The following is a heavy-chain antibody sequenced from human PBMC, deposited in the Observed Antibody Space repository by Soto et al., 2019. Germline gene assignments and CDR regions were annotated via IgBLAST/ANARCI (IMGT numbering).Heavy chain of an antibody. V-gene: IGHV1-18*01. D-gene: IGHD3-10*01. CDR2: INSYNGNT. J-gene: IGHJ4*02. CDR3: ARSAGVVDGDDY. Sequence: QVQLVQSGAEVKKPGASVKVSCKASGYTFINYGITWVRQAPGQGLEWMGWINSYNGNTNYAQKLQGRVTMTTDTSTNTPYLELRSLRSDGPAVYYCARSAGVVDGDDYWGQGTLLTVSS. CDR1: GYTFINYG.